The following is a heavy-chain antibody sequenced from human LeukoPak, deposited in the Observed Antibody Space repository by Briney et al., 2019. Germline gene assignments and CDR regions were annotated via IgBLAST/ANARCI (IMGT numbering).Heavy chain of an antibody. Sequence: GASVKVSCKASGGTFSSYAISWVRQAPGQGLEWMGWINPNSGGTNYAQKFQGRVTMTRDTSISTAYMELSRLRSDDTAVYYCARAWICSSTSCYRGEATFDIWGQGTMVTVSS. D-gene: IGHD2-2*02. CDR1: GGTFSSYA. CDR3: ARAWICSSTSCYRGEATFDI. V-gene: IGHV1-2*02. CDR2: INPNSGGT. J-gene: IGHJ3*02.